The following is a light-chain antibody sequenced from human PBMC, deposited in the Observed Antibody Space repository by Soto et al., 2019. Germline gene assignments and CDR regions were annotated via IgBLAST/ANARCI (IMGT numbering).Light chain of an antibody. V-gene: IGKV3-11*01. CDR3: QQWINCPLT. Sequence: EIVLTQSPATLSLSPGERATLSCRASQSVSSYLAWYQQNPGQAPQLLIYDASNRATCIPARFSGSGSGTDFTLTISSREPEDFAVYYGQQWINCPLTFGGGTKVEI. CDR2: DAS. CDR1: QSVSSY. J-gene: IGKJ4*01.